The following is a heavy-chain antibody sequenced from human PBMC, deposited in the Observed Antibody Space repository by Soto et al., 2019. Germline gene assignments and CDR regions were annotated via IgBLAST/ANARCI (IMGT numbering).Heavy chain of an antibody. CDR1: GFTFDDYA. J-gene: IGHJ4*02. Sequence: GGSLRLSCAASGFTFDDYALHWVRQAPGKGLEWVSSISSTSTFIYYADSVRGRFTISRDNAKNSLYLQMNSLRAEDTAAYYCTRVYGDYGTLSDYWGRGTLVTVSS. CDR2: ISSTSTFI. D-gene: IGHD4-17*01. V-gene: IGHV3-21*01. CDR3: TRVYGDYGTLSDY.